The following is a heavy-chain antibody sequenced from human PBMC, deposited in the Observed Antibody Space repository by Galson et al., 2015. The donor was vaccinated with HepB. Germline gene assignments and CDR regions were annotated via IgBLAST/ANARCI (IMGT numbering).Heavy chain of an antibody. CDR1: GFTFSSYY. J-gene: IGHJ5*02. Sequence: SLRLSCAASGFTFSSYYMSWVRQAPGKGLEWVANIKQDGSEKYYVDSVKGRFTISRDNAKNSLYLQMNSLRAEDTAVYYCARDAYYSGFDPWGQGTLVTVSS. V-gene: IGHV3-7*03. D-gene: IGHD3-10*01. CDR2: IKQDGSEK. CDR3: ARDAYYSGFDP.